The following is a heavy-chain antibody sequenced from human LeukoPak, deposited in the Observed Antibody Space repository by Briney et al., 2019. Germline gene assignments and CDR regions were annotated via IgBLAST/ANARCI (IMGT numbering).Heavy chain of an antibody. CDR3: ARAKSLPGDSGYDGGESDY. V-gene: IGHV3-33*08. D-gene: IGHD5-12*01. J-gene: IGHJ4*02. Sequence: GGSLRLSCAASGFTFSSYGMPWVRQAPGKGLEWVAVIWYDGSNKYYADSVKGRFTISRDNSKNTLYLQMNSLRAEDTAVYYCARAKSLPGDSGYDGGESDYWGQGTLVTVSS. CDR1: GFTFSSYG. CDR2: IWYDGSNK.